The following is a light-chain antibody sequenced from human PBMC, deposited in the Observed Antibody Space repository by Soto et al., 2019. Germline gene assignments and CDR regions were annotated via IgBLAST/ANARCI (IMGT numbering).Light chain of an antibody. Sequence: EIVLTQSPATLSLSPGERVTLSCRASQSVSSYLAWYQQKPGQAPRLLIYDASNRATGIPARFSGSGSGTDFTLTITSLEPEDFAVYYCQQRSNWPSTFGGGTKVDIK. J-gene: IGKJ4*01. CDR1: QSVSSY. V-gene: IGKV3-11*01. CDR2: DAS. CDR3: QQRSNWPST.